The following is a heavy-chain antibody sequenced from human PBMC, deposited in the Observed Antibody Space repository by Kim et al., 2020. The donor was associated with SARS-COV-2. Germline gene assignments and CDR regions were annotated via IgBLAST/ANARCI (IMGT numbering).Heavy chain of an antibody. V-gene: IGHV3-23*01. J-gene: IGHJ5*02. CDR3: AKSLAAADWFDP. Sequence: YYADSVKGRFTIARDNPMNTLYLQMISRRAEDTPVYYCAKSLAAADWFDPWGHGTLVTVSS. D-gene: IGHD6-13*01.